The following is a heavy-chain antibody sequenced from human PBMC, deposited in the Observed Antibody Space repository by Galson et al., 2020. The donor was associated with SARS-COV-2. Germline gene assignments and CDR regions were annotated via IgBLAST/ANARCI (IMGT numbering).Heavy chain of an antibody. CDR2: INPKSGGT. J-gene: IGHJ3*01. Sequence: ASVTVSCKASGYTFTDYYVHWVRQAPGQGLEWMGWINPKSGGTDYAQNFQGRVTMTRDTSISTAYMELNRLSSDDSAVYYCARPLNWSDDAFDLWGLGTMVTVSS. V-gene: IGHV1-2*02. CDR1: GYTFTDYY. CDR3: ARPLNWSDDAFDL. D-gene: IGHD3-3*01.